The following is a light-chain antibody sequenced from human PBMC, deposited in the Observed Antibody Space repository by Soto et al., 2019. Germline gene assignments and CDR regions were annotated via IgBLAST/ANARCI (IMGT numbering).Light chain of an antibody. J-gene: IGKJ2*01. CDR1: QSVRSGS. V-gene: IGKV3-20*01. CDR2: GAS. CDR3: HQYGSSPPRT. Sequence: EIVLTQSPGTLSLSPGERATLSCRASQSVRSGSLAWYQQKEGQAPRLLIHGASSRATGIPDRFSGSGSGTDFTLTISRLEPVDVAVYYCHQYGSSPPRTFGQGTKLEIK.